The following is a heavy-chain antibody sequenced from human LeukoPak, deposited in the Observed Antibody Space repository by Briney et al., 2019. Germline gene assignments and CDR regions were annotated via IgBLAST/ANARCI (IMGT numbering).Heavy chain of an antibody. CDR2: MSYSGSA. CDR3: ARSNTFCXTDCSXYFQH. D-gene: IGHD2-21*02. CDR1: GGSLSSGNYY. Sequence: SETLSLTCTVSGGSLSSGNYYWSWIRQPPEKGLEWIGHMSYSGSAKYNPSLKSRVTISVDTSKNQISLRLSSVTAADTAVYYCARSNTFCXTDCSXYFQHWXQGXXVXVXS. J-gene: IGHJ1*01. V-gene: IGHV4-61*01.